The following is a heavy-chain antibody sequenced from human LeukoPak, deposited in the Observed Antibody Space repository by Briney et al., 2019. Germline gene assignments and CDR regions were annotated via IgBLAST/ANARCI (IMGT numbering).Heavy chain of an antibody. V-gene: IGHV3-66*01. D-gene: IGHD3-9*01. CDR2: IYSGGST. Sequence: GGSLRLSCAASGFTVSSNYMSWVRQAPGKGLEWVSVIYSGGSTYYADSVKGRFTISRDNSKNTLYLQMSSLRAEDTAVYYCARDGRDILTGYFSYYFDYWGQGTLVTVSS. CDR1: GFTVSSNY. CDR3: ARDGRDILTGYFSYYFDY. J-gene: IGHJ4*02.